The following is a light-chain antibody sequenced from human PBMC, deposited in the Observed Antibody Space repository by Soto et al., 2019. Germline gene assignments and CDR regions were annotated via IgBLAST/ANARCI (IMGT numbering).Light chain of an antibody. CDR3: QQSYDTPEIT. V-gene: IGKV1-39*01. Sequence: IQMTQSPSSLSASVGDRVTITCRTRQYIDTYLNWYQQAPGKAPRLLIYAASTLQSGVPSRFSGSGSGTYVTLTISSLPPEDFATYYCQQSYDTPEITFGQGTRLEIK. J-gene: IGKJ5*01. CDR1: QYIDTY. CDR2: AAS.